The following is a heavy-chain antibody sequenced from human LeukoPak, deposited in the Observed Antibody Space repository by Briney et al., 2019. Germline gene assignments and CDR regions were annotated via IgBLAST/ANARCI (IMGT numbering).Heavy chain of an antibody. CDR1: GGSISSYY. J-gene: IGHJ6*02. CDR2: IYYSGST. CDR3: AREVAYGMDV. D-gene: IGHD2-15*01. V-gene: IGHV4-59*01. Sequence: TLSLTCTVSGGSISSYYWSWIRQPPGKGLEWIGYIYYSGSTNYNPSLKSRVTISVDASKNQFSLKLSSVAVADTAVYYCAREVAYGMDVWGQGTTVTVSS.